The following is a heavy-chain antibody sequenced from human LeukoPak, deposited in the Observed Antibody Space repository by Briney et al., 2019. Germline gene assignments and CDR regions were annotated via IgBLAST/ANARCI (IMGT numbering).Heavy chain of an antibody. J-gene: IGHJ6*02. CDR2: ISNDGSST. V-gene: IGHV3-74*01. CDR3: ARAAVADYYYYYGMDV. D-gene: IGHD6-19*01. CDR1: GFTFSSYW. Sequence: GGSLRLSCAASGFTFSSYWMHWVRHAPGKGLVWVSRISNDGSSTSYADSVKGRFTISRHNSKNTLYLQMNSLRAEDTAVYYCARAAVADYYYYYGMDVWGQGTTVTVSS.